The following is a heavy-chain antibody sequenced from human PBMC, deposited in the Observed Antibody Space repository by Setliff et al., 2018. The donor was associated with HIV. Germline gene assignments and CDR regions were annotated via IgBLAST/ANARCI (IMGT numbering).Heavy chain of an antibody. D-gene: IGHD4-17*01. CDR2: IIPIVGIP. V-gene: IGHV1-69*10. CDR1: GYTFTGYY. J-gene: IGHJ6*03. Sequence: SVKVSCKASGYTFTGYYMHWVRQAPGQGLEWMGGIIPIVGIPNYAQKFQGRVSITADKSTSTAYMELSSLRSEDTAVYYCARLLKGRWTSYYYYYMDVWGKGTTVTVSS. CDR3: ARLLKGRWTSYYYYYMDV.